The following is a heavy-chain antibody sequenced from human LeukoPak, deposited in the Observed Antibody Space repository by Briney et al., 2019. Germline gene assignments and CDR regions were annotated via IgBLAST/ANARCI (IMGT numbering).Heavy chain of an antibody. Sequence: GESLKISCKGSGYSFTNYWIGCVRQMPGKGLEWMGIIYPGDSDARYGPSFQGQVTISADKSISIAYLQWSSLKASDTAIYYCARRVYSNYWYFDLWGRGTLVTVSS. V-gene: IGHV5-51*01. J-gene: IGHJ2*01. D-gene: IGHD4-11*01. CDR1: GYSFTNYW. CDR3: ARRVYSNYWYFDL. CDR2: IYPGDSDA.